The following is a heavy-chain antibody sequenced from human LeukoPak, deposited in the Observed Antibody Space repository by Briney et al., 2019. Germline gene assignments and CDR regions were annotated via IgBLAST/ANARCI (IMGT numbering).Heavy chain of an antibody. Sequence: PGGSLRLSCAASGFTFSSYAMSWVRQAPGKGLEWVSAISGSGGSTYYADSVEGRFTISRDNSKNTLYLQMNSLRAEDTAVYYCAKDRVTTVVTPAFGDWGQGTLVTVSS. CDR2: ISGSGGST. CDR3: AKDRVTTVVTPAFGD. CDR1: GFTFSSYA. J-gene: IGHJ4*02. V-gene: IGHV3-23*01. D-gene: IGHD4-23*01.